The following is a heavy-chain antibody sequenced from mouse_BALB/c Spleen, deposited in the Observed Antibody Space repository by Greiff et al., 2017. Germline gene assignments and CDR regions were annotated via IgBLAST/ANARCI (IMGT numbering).Heavy chain of an antibody. J-gene: IGHJ3*01. CDR3: ARDLAY. CDR2: ISDGGSYT. CDR1: GFTFSDYY. Sequence: DVKLVESGGGLVKPGGSLKLSCAASGFTFSDYYMYWVRQTPEKRLEWVATISDGGSYTYYPDGVKGRFTISRDNAKNNLYLQMSSLKSEDTAMYYCARDLAYWGQGTLVTVSA. V-gene: IGHV5-4*02.